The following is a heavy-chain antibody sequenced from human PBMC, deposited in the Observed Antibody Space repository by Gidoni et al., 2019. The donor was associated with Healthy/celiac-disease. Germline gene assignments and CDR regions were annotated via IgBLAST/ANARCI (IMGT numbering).Heavy chain of an antibody. CDR3: AHSPITIFGVVIIRRPYYFDY. V-gene: IGHV2-5*02. J-gene: IGHJ4*02. D-gene: IGHD3-3*01. Sequence: QITLKESGPTLVKPTQTLTLTCTFSGFSLSTSGVGVGWIRQPPGKALEWLALIYWDDDKRYSPSLKSRLTITKDTSKNQVVLTMTNMDPVDTATYYCAHSPITIFGVVIIRRPYYFDYWGQGTLVTVSS. CDR1: GFSLSTSGVG. CDR2: IYWDDDK.